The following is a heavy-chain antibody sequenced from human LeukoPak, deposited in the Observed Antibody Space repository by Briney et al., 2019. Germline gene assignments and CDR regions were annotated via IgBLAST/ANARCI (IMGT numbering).Heavy chain of an antibody. J-gene: IGHJ4*02. CDR3: ARGPPDYDILTGYYNGGFDY. CDR2: IYHSGST. V-gene: IGHV4-30-2*01. CDR1: GGSISSGGYS. Sequence: SQTLSLTCAVSGGSISSGGYSWSWIRHPPGKGLEWIGYIYHSGSTYYNPSLKSRVTISVDRSKNQFSLKLSSVTAADTAVYYCARGPPDYDILTGYYNGGFDYWGQGTLVTVSS. D-gene: IGHD3-9*01.